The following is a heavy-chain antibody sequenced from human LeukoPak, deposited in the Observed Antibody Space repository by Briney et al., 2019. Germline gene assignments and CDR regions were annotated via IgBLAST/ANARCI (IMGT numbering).Heavy chain of an antibody. CDR3: ARGRSGIAAY. J-gene: IGHJ4*02. D-gene: IGHD6-13*01. Sequence: PAESLRLSCAASGFTVSSNYMSWVRQPPGKGLEWLADIYCGGSTYYTDSVKGRFTISRDNSKNTLYLQMSSLRAEDTAVYYCARGRSGIAAYWGQGTLVTVSS. CDR2: IYCGGST. CDR1: GFTVSSNY. V-gene: IGHV3-53*01.